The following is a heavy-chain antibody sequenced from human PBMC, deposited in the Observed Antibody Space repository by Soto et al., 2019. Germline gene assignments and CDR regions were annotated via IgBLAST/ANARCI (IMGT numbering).Heavy chain of an antibody. CDR3: ARALQYSSGWYLDY. Sequence: SETLSLTCTVSGGSISSYYWSWIRQPPGKGLEWIGYIYYSGSTNYNPSLKSRVTISVDTSKNQFSLKLSSVTAADTAVYYCARALQYSSGWYLDYWGQGTLVTVSS. J-gene: IGHJ4*02. D-gene: IGHD6-19*01. CDR1: GGSISSYY. CDR2: IYYSGST. V-gene: IGHV4-59*01.